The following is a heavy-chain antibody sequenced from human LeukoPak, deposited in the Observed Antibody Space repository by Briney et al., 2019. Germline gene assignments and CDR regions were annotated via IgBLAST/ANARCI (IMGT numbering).Heavy chain of an antibody. Sequence: PSETLSLTCTVSGYSISSGYYWGWIRQPPGKGLEWIGSIYYSGRTYYNPSLKSRVTISLDTSKNQFSLRLSSVTAADTAVYYCARYHQGFDDYWGQGTLVTVSS. CDR2: IYYSGRT. V-gene: IGHV4-38-2*02. D-gene: IGHD3-9*01. CDR3: ARYHQGFDDY. CDR1: GYSISSGYY. J-gene: IGHJ4*02.